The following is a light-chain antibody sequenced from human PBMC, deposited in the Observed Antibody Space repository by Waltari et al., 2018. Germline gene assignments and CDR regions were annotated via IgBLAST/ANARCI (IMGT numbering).Light chain of an antibody. Sequence: DIQMTQSPSTLSASVGDRVTITCRASQTIDNYLAWYQQKPGEAPKVMIYDASTLETGVPSRFRGSGFGTDFSLTISSLQPDDFATYWCQQYNIYSPQAFGQGTKVEVK. CDR2: DAS. CDR1: QTIDNY. J-gene: IGKJ1*01. CDR3: QQYNIYSPQA. V-gene: IGKV1-5*01.